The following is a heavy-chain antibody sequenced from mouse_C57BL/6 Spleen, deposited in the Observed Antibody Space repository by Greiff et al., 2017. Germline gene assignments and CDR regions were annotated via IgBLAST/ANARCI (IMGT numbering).Heavy chain of an antibody. J-gene: IGHJ4*01. CDR3: ARRRSGSSSYYYAMDY. V-gene: IGHV3-8*01. CDR2: ISYSGST. D-gene: IGHD1-1*01. Sequence: EVQLQQSGPGLAKPSQTLSLTCSVTGYSITSDYWNWIRKFPGNKLEYMGYISYSGSTYYNPSLKSRISITRDTSKNQYYLQLNSVTTEDTATYYCARRRSGSSSYYYAMDYWGQGTSVTVSS. CDR1: GYSITSDY.